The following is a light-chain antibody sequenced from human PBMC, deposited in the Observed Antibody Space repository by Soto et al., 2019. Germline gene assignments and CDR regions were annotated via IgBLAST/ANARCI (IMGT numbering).Light chain of an antibody. J-gene: IGLJ1*01. Sequence: QSGLTQPASVSGSPGQSITISCTGTSSDVGGYNYVSWYQQHPGKAPKLMIYDVSNRPSGVSNRFSGSKSGNTASLTISGLQAEDEAVYYCSSYTSSLYVFGTGTKVTVL. CDR2: DVS. CDR3: SSYTSSLYV. V-gene: IGLV2-14*01. CDR1: SSDVGGYNY.